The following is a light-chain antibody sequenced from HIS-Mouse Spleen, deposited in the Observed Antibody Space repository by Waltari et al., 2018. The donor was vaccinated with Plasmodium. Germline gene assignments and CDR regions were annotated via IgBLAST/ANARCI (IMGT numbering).Light chain of an antibody. CDR3: QQRSNWPPLT. J-gene: IGKJ4*01. V-gene: IGKV3-11*01. CDR1: QSVSSY. CDR2: DAS. Sequence: EIVLTQSPATLSLSPGERATLSCRASQSVSSYLAWYQQKPGQAPRLLIYDASNRATGSPGRFSGSGSGTDFTLTISSLEPEEFAVYYCQQRSNWPPLTFGGGTKVEIK.